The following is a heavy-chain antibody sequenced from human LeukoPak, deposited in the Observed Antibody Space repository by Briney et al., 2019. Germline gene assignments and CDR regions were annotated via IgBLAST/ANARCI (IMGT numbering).Heavy chain of an antibody. CDR1: GGTFTNFA. V-gene: IGHV1-69*05. D-gene: IGHD3-22*01. Sequence: ASVKVSCKASGGTFTNFAFNWVRQAPGQGLEWMGRIIPIYDSAHYAQRFQGRITITTDESSTTAYMTLSSLTSDDTAVYYCASQDASIYSKSSGSPTYSDWGQGTLVTVSS. CDR3: ASQDASIYSKSSGSPTYSD. CDR2: IIPIYDSA. J-gene: IGHJ4*02.